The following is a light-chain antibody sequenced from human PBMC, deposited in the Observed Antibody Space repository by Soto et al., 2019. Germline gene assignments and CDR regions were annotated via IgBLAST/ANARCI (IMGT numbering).Light chain of an antibody. Sequence: DIQLTQSPSFLSASVEDRVTISCRASYDISISLAWYYQEPGKPPKLLIYDSSTLQTGVPSRFTGSGSGRKFTLTISGLQFGDFATYFCQQLSHYPYTFGQGTKLEI. CDR3: QQLSHYPYT. CDR1: YDISIS. CDR2: DSS. V-gene: IGKV1-9*01. J-gene: IGKJ2*01.